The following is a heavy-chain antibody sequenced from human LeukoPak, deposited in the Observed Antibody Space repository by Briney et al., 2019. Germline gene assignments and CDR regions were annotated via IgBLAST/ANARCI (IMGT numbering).Heavy chain of an antibody. CDR2: ITHKSGAT. Sequence: ASVKVSCKASGYTFTYYYIHWVRQAPGEEFEWMGWITHKSGATKFAQKFQGRVTLTRDTSIRTVYMELSNLISDDTATYYRVSWAGWNSDVASFDYWGQGTLVTVSS. D-gene: IGHD1-1*01. CDR1: GYTFTYYY. V-gene: IGHV1-2*02. J-gene: IGHJ4*02. CDR3: VSWAGWNSDVASFDY.